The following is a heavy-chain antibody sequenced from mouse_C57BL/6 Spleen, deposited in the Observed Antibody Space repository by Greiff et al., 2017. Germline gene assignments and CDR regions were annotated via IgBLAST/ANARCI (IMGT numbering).Heavy chain of an antibody. CDR1: GYAFSSYW. Sequence: LVESGAELVKPGASVKISCKASGYAFSSYWMNWVKQRPGKGLEWIGQIYPGDGDTNYNGKFKGKATLTADKSSSTAYMQLSSLTSEDSAVYFCARGGDGYYFDYWGQGTTLTVSS. CDR3: ARGGDGYYFDY. D-gene: IGHD2-3*01. J-gene: IGHJ2*01. V-gene: IGHV1-80*01. CDR2: IYPGDGDT.